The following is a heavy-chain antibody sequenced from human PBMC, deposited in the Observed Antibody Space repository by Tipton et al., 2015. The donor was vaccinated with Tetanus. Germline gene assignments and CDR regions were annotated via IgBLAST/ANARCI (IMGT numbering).Heavy chain of an antibody. V-gene: IGHV1-2*02. CDR1: GYTFTGYY. J-gene: IGHJ6*02. D-gene: IGHD3-22*01. CDR3: AGDRGDYTYYGMDV. Sequence: QVQLVQSGAEVKKPGASVKVSCKASGYTFTGYYIYWVRQAPGQGLEWMGWIDPNSGGTVYAQKFQGVVTMTRATSISTAYMELRSLGSDDSAVYYCAGDRGDYTYYGMDVWGPGTTVTVS. CDR2: IDPNSGGT.